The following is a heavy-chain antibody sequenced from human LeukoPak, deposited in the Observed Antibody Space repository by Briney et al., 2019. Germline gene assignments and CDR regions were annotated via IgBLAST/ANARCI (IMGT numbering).Heavy chain of an antibody. J-gene: IGHJ4*02. CDR1: GGTFSSYA. CDR2: IIPILGIA. Sequence: SVKVSCKASGGTFSSYAISWVRQAPGQGLEWMGRIIPILGIANYAQKFQGRVTMTRDTSISTAYMELSRLRSDDTAVYYCARIYYYDSSGYGSNYFDYWGQGTLVTVSS. D-gene: IGHD3-22*01. CDR3: ARIYYYDSSGYGSNYFDY. V-gene: IGHV1-69*04.